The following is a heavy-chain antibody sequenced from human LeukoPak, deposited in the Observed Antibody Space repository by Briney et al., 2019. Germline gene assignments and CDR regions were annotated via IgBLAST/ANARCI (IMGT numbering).Heavy chain of an antibody. V-gene: IGHV4-34*01. CDR2: INHSGST. CDR3: ARGPGITIFGVVPHFDY. CDR1: GGSFSGYY. Sequence: SETLSLTCAVYGGSFSGYYWSWIRQPPGKGLEWIGEINHSGSTNYNPSLQSRVTISVDTSKNQFSLKLSSVTAADTAVYYCARGPGITIFGVVPHFDYWGQGTLVTVSS. D-gene: IGHD3-3*01. J-gene: IGHJ4*02.